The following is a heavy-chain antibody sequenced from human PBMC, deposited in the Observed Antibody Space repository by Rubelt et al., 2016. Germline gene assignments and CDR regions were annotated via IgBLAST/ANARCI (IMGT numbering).Heavy chain of an antibody. V-gene: IGHV3-21*04. J-gene: IGHJ6*02. CDR1: GFSFSSCG. CDR2: ISGTGRYI. CDR3: ARGGMDV. Sequence: GGGVVQPGGSLRLSCAASGFSFSSCGMHWVRQAPGKGLEWVSSISGTGRYIYYADSLRGRFTISRDNAKNSPYLQMNSLRAEDTAVYYCARGGMDVWGQGTTVTVSS.